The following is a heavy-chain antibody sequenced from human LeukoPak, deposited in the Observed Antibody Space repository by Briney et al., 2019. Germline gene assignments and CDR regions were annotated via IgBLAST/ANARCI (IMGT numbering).Heavy chain of an antibody. V-gene: IGHV3-64D*06. CDR1: GFTFSNCA. CDR3: VKDLYKGDTSSWYYFDY. Sequence: GGSLILSCSASGFTFSNCAMHWVRQAPGKGPEYVSVISSYGDKTYYADSVKGRFTISRDNSKNTVSLQMSSLRAEDTAVYYCVKDLYKGDTSSWYYFDYWGQGTLVTVSS. D-gene: IGHD6-13*01. J-gene: IGHJ4*02. CDR2: ISSYGDKT.